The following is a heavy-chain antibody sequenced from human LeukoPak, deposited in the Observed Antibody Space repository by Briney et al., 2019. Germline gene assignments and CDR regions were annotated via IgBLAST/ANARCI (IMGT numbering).Heavy chain of an antibody. CDR1: GYTFTDYY. D-gene: IGHD2-8*02. CDR2: INPNSGGT. Sequence: ASVKVSCKASGYTFTDYYMHWVRQAPGQGLEWMGWINPNSGGTNFAQKFQGRVTMTRDTSISTAYLELSRLRSDDTAVYYCARDYRTVDGDAFDIWGQGTMVIVSS. V-gene: IGHV1-2*02. CDR3: ARDYRTVDGDAFDI. J-gene: IGHJ3*02.